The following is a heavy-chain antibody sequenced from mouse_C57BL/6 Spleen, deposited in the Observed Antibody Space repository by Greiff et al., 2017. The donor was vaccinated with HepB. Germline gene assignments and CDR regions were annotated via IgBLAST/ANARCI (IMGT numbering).Heavy chain of an antibody. CDR3: ARGYYYGTSAHAMDY. Sequence: EVQLQQSGPELVKPGASVKISCKASGYSFTDYNMNWVKQSNGKSLEWIGVINPNYGTTSYNQKFKGKATLTVDQSTSTAYMQLNSLTSEDAAVYYCARGYYYGTSAHAMDYWGQGTSVTVSS. J-gene: IGHJ4*01. CDR2: INPNYGTT. D-gene: IGHD1-1*01. CDR1: GYSFTDYN. V-gene: IGHV1-39*01.